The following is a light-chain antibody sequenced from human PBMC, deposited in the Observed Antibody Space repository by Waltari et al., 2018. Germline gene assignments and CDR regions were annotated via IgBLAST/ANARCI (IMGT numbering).Light chain of an antibody. Sequence: EIVLTQSPATLSSSPGERVALSCRANENIGTDLAWLQQIPGQAPRLLVYDATRRAIGIPDRFSGSGSGTEFTLTINRLESEDFVIYYCQQRTHWPTAFGQGTRLEVK. CDR3: QQRTHWPTA. V-gene: IGKV3-11*01. J-gene: IGKJ2*01. CDR2: DAT. CDR1: ENIGTD.